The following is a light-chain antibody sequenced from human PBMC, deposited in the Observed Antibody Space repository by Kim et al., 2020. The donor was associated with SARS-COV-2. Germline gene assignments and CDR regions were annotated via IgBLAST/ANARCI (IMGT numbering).Light chain of an antibody. V-gene: IGKV4-1*01. J-gene: IGKJ4*01. CDR3: QQYYSTPPLT. CDR2: WAS. CDR1: QSVLYSSNNKNY. Sequence: DIVMTQSLDSLAVSLGERATINCKSSQSVLYSSNNKNYLAWYQQKPGQPPKLLIYWASTRESGVPDRFSGSGSGTDFTLTISSLQAEDVAVYYCQQYYSTPPLTFGGGTKVDIK.